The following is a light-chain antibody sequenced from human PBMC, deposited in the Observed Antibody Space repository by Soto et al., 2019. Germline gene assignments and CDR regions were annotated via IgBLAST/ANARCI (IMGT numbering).Light chain of an antibody. Sequence: QSVLTQPASVSGSPGQSITISCTGTSSDVGGYSYVSWYQQLPGKAPKLMIYDVSDRPSGVSNRFSGSKSGNTASLTISGLQAEDEAGYYCSSYTSSSLYVFGTGTKV. V-gene: IGLV2-14*01. J-gene: IGLJ1*01. CDR2: DVS. CDR1: SSDVGGYSY. CDR3: SSYTSSSLYV.